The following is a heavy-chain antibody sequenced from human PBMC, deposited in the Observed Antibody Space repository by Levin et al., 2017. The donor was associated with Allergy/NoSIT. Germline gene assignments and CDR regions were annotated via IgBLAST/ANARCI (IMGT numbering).Heavy chain of an antibody. CDR1: GGTFSSYA. V-gene: IGHV1-69*13. CDR2: IIPIFGTA. Sequence: SVKVSCKASGGTFSSYAISWVRQAPGQGLEWMGGIIPIFGTANYAQKFQGRVTITADESTSTAYMELSSLRSEDTAVYYCARERGHAYCSSTSCYAGPLDYWGQGTLVTVSS. CDR3: ARERGHAYCSSTSCYAGPLDY. J-gene: IGHJ4*02. D-gene: IGHD2-2*01.